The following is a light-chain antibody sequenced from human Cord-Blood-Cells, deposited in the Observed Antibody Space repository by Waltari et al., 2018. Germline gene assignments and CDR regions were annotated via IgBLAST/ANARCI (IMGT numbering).Light chain of an antibody. CDR3: SSYTSSSTLV. J-gene: IGLJ1*01. CDR2: EVS. V-gene: IGLV2-14*01. Sequence: QSALTQPAPVSGSPGQSLTLSCTGTSSAVGGYNNVPWYQQHPGKAPKLMIYEVSNRPSGVSNRFSGSKSGNTASLTISGLQAEDEADYYCSSYTSSSTLVFGTGTKVTVL. CDR1: SSAVGGYNN.